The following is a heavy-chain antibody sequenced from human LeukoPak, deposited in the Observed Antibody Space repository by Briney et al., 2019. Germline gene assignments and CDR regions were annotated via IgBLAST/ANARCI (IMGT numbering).Heavy chain of an antibody. CDR3: TSPTRADTGAHGQFDY. D-gene: IGHD2-8*02. Sequence: SETLSFTCTVSGASISSYYWSWIRQPPGKGLEWIGHIHYSGNTDYNPSLKSRATTSIDTSKNQISLKLTSVTAADTAVYYCTSPTRADTGAHGQFDYWGQGILVSVSS. CDR2: IHYSGNT. V-gene: IGHV4-59*12. J-gene: IGHJ4*02. CDR1: GASISSYY.